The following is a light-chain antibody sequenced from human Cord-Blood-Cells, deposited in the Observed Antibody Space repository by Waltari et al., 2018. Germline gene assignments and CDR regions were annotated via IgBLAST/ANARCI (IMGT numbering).Light chain of an antibody. Sequence: AIRMTQSPSSFSASTGDRVTITCRASQGISSYLAWYQQTPGKAPKLLIYAASTLQSGVPSRFSGSGSGTEFTLTISCLQSEDFATEYCQQYYSYPPWTFGQGTKVEIK. CDR1: QGISSY. V-gene: IGKV1-8*01. CDR2: AAS. CDR3: QQYYSYPPWT. J-gene: IGKJ1*01.